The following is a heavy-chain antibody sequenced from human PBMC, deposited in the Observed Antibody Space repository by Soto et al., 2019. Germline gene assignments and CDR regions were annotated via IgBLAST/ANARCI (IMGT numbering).Heavy chain of an antibody. CDR2: IYNSGST. V-gene: IGHV4-31*03. CDR3: ARGYGGKHTDS. CDR1: GGSINRGGYY. Sequence: NPSETLSLTCTVSGGSINRGGYYWSWIRQHPGKGLEWIGYIYNSGSTYYNPSLKTRITISIDTSKNQFSLKLRSVTAADTAVFYCARGYGGKHTDSWGQGTLVTVSS. D-gene: IGHD4-17*01. J-gene: IGHJ4*02.